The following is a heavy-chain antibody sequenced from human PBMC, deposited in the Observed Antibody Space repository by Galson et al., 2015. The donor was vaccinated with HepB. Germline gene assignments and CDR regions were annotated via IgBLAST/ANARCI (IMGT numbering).Heavy chain of an antibody. Sequence: LSLTCTVSGGSISSYYWSWIRQPPGKGLEWIGYIYYSGSTNYNPSLKSRVTISVDTSKNQFSLKLSSVTAADTAVYYCARHGGSHSSGWYEEWIDYWGQGTLVTVSS. V-gene: IGHV4-59*08. CDR3: ARHGGSHSSGWYEEWIDY. CDR1: GGSISSYY. J-gene: IGHJ4*02. CDR2: IYYSGST. D-gene: IGHD6-19*01.